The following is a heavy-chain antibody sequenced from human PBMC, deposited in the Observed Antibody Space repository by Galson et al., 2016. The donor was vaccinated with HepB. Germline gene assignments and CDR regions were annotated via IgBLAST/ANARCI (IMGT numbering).Heavy chain of an antibody. CDR2: IIPSSNTA. Sequence: SVKVSCKASGGTFSTYGISWVRRAPGLGLEWMGGIIPSSNTANYAQKFQGRVTITADESTTTVSMELTSLRSEDTAVYYCARPSLTGYYIPFDYWGQGTLVTVSS. CDR1: GGTFSTYG. CDR3: ARPSLTGYYIPFDY. V-gene: IGHV1-69*13. D-gene: IGHD3-9*01. J-gene: IGHJ4*02.